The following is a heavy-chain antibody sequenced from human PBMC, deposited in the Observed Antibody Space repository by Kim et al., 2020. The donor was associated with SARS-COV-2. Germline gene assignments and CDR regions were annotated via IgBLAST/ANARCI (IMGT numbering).Heavy chain of an antibody. Sequence: GGSLRLSCAASGFTFSNAWMSWVRQAPGKGLEWVGRIKSKTDGGTTDYAAPVKGRFTISRDDSKNTLYLQMNSLKTEDTAVYYCTTDQEFGWLEYFQHWGQGTLVTVSS. CDR3: TTDQEFGWLEYFQH. J-gene: IGHJ1*01. V-gene: IGHV3-15*01. D-gene: IGHD3-10*01. CDR1: GFTFSNAW. CDR2: IKSKTDGGTT.